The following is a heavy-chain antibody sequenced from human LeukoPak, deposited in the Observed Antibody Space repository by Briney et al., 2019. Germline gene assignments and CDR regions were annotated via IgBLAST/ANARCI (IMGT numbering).Heavy chain of an antibody. Sequence: PSETLSLTCTVSGGSISSSSYYWGWIRQPPGKGLEWIGSIYYSGSTYYNPSLKSRVTISVDTSKNQFSLKLSSVTAADTAVYYCARHLIFGVVSGGRFDPWGQGTLVTVSS. CDR1: GGSISSSSYY. V-gene: IGHV4-39*01. D-gene: IGHD3-3*01. CDR2: IYYSGST. CDR3: ARHLIFGVVSGGRFDP. J-gene: IGHJ5*02.